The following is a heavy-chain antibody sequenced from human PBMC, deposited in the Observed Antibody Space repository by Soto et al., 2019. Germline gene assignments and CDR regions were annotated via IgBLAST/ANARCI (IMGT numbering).Heavy chain of an antibody. J-gene: IGHJ6*02. D-gene: IGHD3-22*01. CDR1: GFTFSSYS. Sequence: EVQLVESGGGLVKPGGSLRLSCAASGFTFSSYSMNWVRQAPGKGLEWVSSISSSSSYIYYADSVKGRFTISRDNAKNXLXXQMNSLRAEDTAVYYCARDSTRDSSGFYYYYGMDVWGQGTTVTVSS. V-gene: IGHV3-21*01. CDR2: ISSSSSYI. CDR3: ARDSTRDSSGFYYYYGMDV.